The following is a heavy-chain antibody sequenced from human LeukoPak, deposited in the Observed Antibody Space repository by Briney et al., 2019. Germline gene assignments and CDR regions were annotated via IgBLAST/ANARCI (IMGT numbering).Heavy chain of an antibody. V-gene: IGHV1-2*02. Sequence: ASVKVSFTASAYTFTGYYMHWERQAPGQGLEWMGWINPNSGGTNYAQKFQGRVTMTRDTSISTAYMELSRLRSDDTAVYYCARDSLSGFYYDSSGYFLNWFDPWGQGTLVTVSS. CDR1: AYTFTGYY. CDR3: ARDSLSGFYYDSSGYFLNWFDP. CDR2: INPNSGGT. J-gene: IGHJ5*02. D-gene: IGHD3-22*01.